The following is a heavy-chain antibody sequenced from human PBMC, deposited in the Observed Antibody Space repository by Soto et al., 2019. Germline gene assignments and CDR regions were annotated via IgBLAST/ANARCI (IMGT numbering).Heavy chain of an antibody. J-gene: IGHJ6*02. CDR1: GGSISSSKW. Sequence: SSETLSLTCAVSGGSISSSKWWNWVRQPPGKGLEWIGEIYDSGTTNYNPSLKNRVTISVDKSKDQFSLKLTSVSAADTAVYFCATTLSPYYNGMHVWGQGATVTVSS. CDR3: ATTLSPYYNGMHV. V-gene: IGHV4-4*02. CDR2: IYDSGTT.